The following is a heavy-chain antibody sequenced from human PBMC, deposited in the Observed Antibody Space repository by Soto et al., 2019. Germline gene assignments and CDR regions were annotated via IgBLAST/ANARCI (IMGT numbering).Heavy chain of an antibody. V-gene: IGHV1-69*01. CDR2: IIPIFTRT. Sequence: QLQLVQSGTEVKEPGSSVKVSCKASGGTFSTSSFVWVRQGPGQGLEWMGGIIPIFTRTNFAQKFQGRVTLSADEATRTTYMELRSLTSEDTAIYYWARDVVRSTAGDSWGQGTRVTVSS. D-gene: IGHD2-15*01. CDR3: ARDVVRSTAGDS. J-gene: IGHJ4*02. CDR1: GGTFSTSS.